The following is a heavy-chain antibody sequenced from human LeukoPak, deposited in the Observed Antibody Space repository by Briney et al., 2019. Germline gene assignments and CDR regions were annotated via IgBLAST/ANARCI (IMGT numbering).Heavy chain of an antibody. D-gene: IGHD6-13*01. J-gene: IGHJ4*02. Sequence: SETLSLTCTVSGGSISSYYWSWIRQPPGKGLEWIGYIYYSGSTNYNPSLMSRVTISVDTSKNQFSLKLSSVTAADTAVYYCARAGMGYYFDYWGQGTLVTVSS. CDR2: IYYSGST. CDR3: ARAGMGYYFDY. CDR1: GGSISSYY. V-gene: IGHV4-59*01.